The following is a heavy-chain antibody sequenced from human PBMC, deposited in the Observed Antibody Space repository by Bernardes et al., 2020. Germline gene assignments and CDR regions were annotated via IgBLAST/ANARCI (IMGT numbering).Heavy chain of an antibody. Sequence: SETLSLTCAVSGGSISSSNWWSWVRQPPGQGLEWIGEIYHSGSTNYNPSLKSRVTISVDKSKNQFSLKLSSVTAADTAVYYCARGVDYDYIWGSYRSGRWFDPWGQGTLVTVSS. D-gene: IGHD3-16*02. CDR2: IYHSGST. J-gene: IGHJ5*02. CDR3: ARGVDYDYIWGSYRSGRWFDP. CDR1: GGSISSSNW. V-gene: IGHV4-4*02.